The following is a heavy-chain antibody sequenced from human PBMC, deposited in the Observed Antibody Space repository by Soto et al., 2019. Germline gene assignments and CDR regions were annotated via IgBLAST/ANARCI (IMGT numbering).Heavy chain of an antibody. Sequence: QVTLRESGPVLVKPTETLTLTCSVSGFSLSGGGVGVSWIRQPPGRALEWLAHVFSNDEKSYSRSLRNRLTISKDTSKSQVVLFLTNVDPTDTATYYCAREWSDSFDFWGQGTLVTVSS. CDR3: AREWSDSFDF. D-gene: IGHD2-8*01. V-gene: IGHV2-26*01. CDR2: VFSNDEK. J-gene: IGHJ4*02. CDR1: GFSLSGGGVG.